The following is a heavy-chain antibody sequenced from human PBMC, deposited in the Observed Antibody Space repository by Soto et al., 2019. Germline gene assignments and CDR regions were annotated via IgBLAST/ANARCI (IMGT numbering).Heavy chain of an antibody. CDR3: AQGAVVVYAKVDA. CDR1: GFTFNNYA. J-gene: IGHJ5*02. Sequence: EVQLLESGGALVQPGGSLSLSCAASGFTFNNYAMGWVRQAPGKGLEWVSAISSSGYSAYYADSVKGRFTISRDNSRNSMFLQVNKLSAEDPAVYCCAQGAVVVYAKVDAWGEPTQVSVS. CDR2: ISSSGYSA. V-gene: IGHV3-23*01. D-gene: IGHD2-8*02.